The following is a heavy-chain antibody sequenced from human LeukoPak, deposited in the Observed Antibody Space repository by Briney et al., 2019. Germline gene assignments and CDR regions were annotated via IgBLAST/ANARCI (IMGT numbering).Heavy chain of an antibody. J-gene: IGHJ4*02. V-gene: IGHV5-51*01. CDR1: GYRFPNNW. Sequence: GESLKISCQGSGYRFPNNWIGWVRQMPGKGLEWMGIIYPGDSDTRYSPSFQGQVTISADKSISTAYLQWSSLKASDTAMYYCARLNSSGYYLFDYWGQGTLVTVSS. D-gene: IGHD3-22*01. CDR2: IYPGDSDT. CDR3: ARLNSSGYYLFDY.